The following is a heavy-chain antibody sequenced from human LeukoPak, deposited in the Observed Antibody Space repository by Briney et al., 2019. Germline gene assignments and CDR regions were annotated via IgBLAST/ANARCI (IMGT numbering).Heavy chain of an antibody. V-gene: IGHV3-7*03. Sequence: GGSLRLSCTVSGYTFRAHWMTWVRQAPGKGLEWVANINHDGTEKNSIDSVKGRFTISRDNTKNSLYLQMNSLGAEDAAVYFCARDGYNYAMDVWGKGTTVTVSS. CDR2: INHDGTEK. CDR3: ARDGYNYAMDV. J-gene: IGHJ6*04. D-gene: IGHD2-2*02. CDR1: GYTFRAHW.